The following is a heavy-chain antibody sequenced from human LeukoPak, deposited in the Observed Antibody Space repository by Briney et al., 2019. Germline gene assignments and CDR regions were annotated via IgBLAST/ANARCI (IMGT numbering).Heavy chain of an antibody. Sequence: GGSLRLSCAASGFTFSGSWMHWVRQTPGKGLVWVSRIIGDGSATSYADSVKGRITISRDNAKNTVYLQMNSLRDEDTAVYYCARFVMVTAGDYWGQGTLVTVSS. CDR3: ARFVMVTAGDY. D-gene: IGHD2-21*02. J-gene: IGHJ4*02. V-gene: IGHV3-74*01. CDR2: IIGDGSAT. CDR1: GFTFSGSW.